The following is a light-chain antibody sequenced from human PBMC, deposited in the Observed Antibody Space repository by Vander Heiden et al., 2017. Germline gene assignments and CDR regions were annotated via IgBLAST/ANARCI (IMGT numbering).Light chain of an antibody. J-gene: IGLJ3*02. V-gene: IGLV1-44*01. CDR1: RSNLGSNT. Sequence: QSVLTQPPSASGPPGQRVTISCSGSRSNLGSNTVNGYQQLPGTAPKLLSYSNNQRPSGVPDRFSGSKSGTSASLAISGLQSEDEADYYCAAWDDSLNGGVFGGGTKLTVL. CDR3: AAWDDSLNGGV. CDR2: SNN.